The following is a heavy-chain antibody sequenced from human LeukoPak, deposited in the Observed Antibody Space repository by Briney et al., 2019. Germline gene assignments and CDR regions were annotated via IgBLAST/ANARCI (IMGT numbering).Heavy chain of an antibody. V-gene: IGHV4-39*07. Sequence: SETLSLTCTVSGGSISSSNYYWGWIRQPPGKGLEWIGSIYSSGATYYNPSLKSRVTISFDTSKNQFSLQLSSVTAADTAVYYCARSPAYSSGWKRPFYYYYYMDVWGKGTTVTVSS. CDR3: ARSPAYSSGWKRPFYYYYYMDV. D-gene: IGHD6-19*01. J-gene: IGHJ6*03. CDR2: IYSSGAT. CDR1: GGSISSSNYY.